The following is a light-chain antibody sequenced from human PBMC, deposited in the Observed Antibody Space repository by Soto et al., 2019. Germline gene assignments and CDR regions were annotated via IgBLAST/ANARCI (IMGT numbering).Light chain of an antibody. V-gene: IGKV3-15*01. CDR3: QQYGSSPIT. J-gene: IGKJ5*01. Sequence: EIVMTQSPATLSVSPGERATLCCRASQSVSSDLAWYHQKPGQAPRLLIYGASTRATGIPARFSGSGSGTDFTLTISRLEPEDFAVYYCQQYGSSPITFGQGTRLEIK. CDR2: GAS. CDR1: QSVSSD.